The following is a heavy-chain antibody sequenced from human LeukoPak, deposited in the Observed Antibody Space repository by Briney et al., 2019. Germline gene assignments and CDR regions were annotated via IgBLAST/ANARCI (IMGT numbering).Heavy chain of an antibody. J-gene: IGHJ4*02. Sequence: PGGSLRLSCAASGFTFSDYYMSWIRQAPGKGLEWVSSMSGSGSSTDYADSVKGRFTISRDNSKNTLYLQMNSLRAEDTALYYCAKDAQGLVRGGIYFDFWGQGSLVTVAS. CDR1: GFTFSDYY. D-gene: IGHD6-19*01. CDR2: MSGSGSST. CDR3: AKDAQGLVRGGIYFDF. V-gene: IGHV3-23*01.